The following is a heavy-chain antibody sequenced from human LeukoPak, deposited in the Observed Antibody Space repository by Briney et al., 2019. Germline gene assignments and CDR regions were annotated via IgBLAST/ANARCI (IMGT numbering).Heavy chain of an antibody. Sequence: GGSLRLSCAASGFTFSSYSMNWVRQAPGKGLEWVSSISSSSSYIYYADSVKGRFTISRDNAKNSLYLQMNSLRAEDTALYYCARGTYYYDSSGPLDYWGQGTLVTVSS. CDR2: ISSSSSYI. CDR1: GFTFSSYS. D-gene: IGHD3-22*01. J-gene: IGHJ4*02. V-gene: IGHV3-21*01. CDR3: ARGTYYYDSSGPLDY.